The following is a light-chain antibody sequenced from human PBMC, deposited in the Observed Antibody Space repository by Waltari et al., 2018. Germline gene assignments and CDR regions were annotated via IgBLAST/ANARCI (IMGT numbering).Light chain of an antibody. Sequence: EIVLTQSPATLSLSPGERVTLSCRASESVSRALAWYQQKPGQAPRLLMYGASTRATGIPDRFSGSGSGTDFSLTISRLEPEDFAVYYCQHYVRLPVTFGQGTKVEIK. CDR3: QHYVRLPVT. CDR2: GAS. V-gene: IGKV3-20*01. CDR1: ESVSRA. J-gene: IGKJ1*01.